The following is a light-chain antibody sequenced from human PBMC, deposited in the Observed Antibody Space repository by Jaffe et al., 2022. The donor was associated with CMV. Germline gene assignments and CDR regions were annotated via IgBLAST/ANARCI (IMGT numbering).Light chain of an antibody. J-gene: IGLJ1*01. CDR3: QAYDRSLSGPEV. Sequence: QSVLTQPPSVSGAPGQRVTISCTGSSSNIGGGSDVHWYQQLPGTAPRLLIYRNTNRPSGISDRFSASKSGPSASLAIAGLQAEDEADYYCQAYDRSLSGPEVFGTGTRVIVL. V-gene: IGLV1-40*01. CDR2: RNT. CDR1: SSNIGGGSD.